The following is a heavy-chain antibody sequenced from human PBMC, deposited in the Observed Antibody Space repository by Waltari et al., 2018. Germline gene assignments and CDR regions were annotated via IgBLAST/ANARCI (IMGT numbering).Heavy chain of an antibody. J-gene: IGHJ6*02. CDR1: GFPFSSYW. V-gene: IGHV3-74*03. D-gene: IGHD7-27*01. CDR3: VRDDPGYGLDV. CDR2: INSDGTGT. Sequence: DVHLVESGGGLVQPGGSLGLSCVASGFPFSSYWMHWVRRVPGKGLKWVSHINSDGTGTTYADSVKGRFTVSRDNAKSTLFLQMTSLRAEDTAVYFCVRDDPGYGLDVWGQGTTVTVSS.